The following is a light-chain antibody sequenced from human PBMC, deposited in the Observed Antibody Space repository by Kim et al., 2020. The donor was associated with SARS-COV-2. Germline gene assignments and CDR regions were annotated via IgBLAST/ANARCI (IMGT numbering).Light chain of an antibody. CDR3: QIWNSSSHHPV. Sequence: QGKTPWFTCGGSDIGSKNAHWYQQKPGQAPVVVINYDSDRPSGIPERFSGSNSGNTATLTISRVEVGDEADYYCQIWNSSSHHPVFGGGTQLTVL. CDR1: DIGSKN. V-gene: IGLV3-21*04. J-gene: IGLJ2*01. CDR2: YDS.